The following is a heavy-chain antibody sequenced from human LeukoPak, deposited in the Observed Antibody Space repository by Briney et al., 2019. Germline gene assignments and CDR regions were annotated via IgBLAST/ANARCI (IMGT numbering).Heavy chain of an antibody. D-gene: IGHD6-19*01. CDR3: ARRSSGITDAFDI. CDR1: GHTFTSYY. V-gene: IGHV1-46*01. J-gene: IGHJ3*02. CDR2: INPSGGST. Sequence: ASVKVSCKASGHTFTSYYMHWVRQAPGQGLEWMGIINPSGGSTSYAQKFQGRVTMTRDTSTSTVYMELSSLRSEDTAVYYCARRSSGITDAFDIWGQGTMVTVSS.